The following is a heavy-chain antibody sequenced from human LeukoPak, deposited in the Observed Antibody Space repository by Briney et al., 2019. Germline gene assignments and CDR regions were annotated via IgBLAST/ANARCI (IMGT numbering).Heavy chain of an antibody. J-gene: IGHJ5*02. Sequence: SETLSLTCTVSGDSISSDYWSWIRQPPGKGLEWIGYIYYSGSTNYNPSLKSRVTISVDTSKNHFCLKLSSVTAADTAVYYCARVAINNWFDPWGQRTLVTVSS. CDR2: IYYSGST. CDR3: ARVAINNWFDP. CDR1: GDSISSDY. V-gene: IGHV4-59*01. D-gene: IGHD3-3*02.